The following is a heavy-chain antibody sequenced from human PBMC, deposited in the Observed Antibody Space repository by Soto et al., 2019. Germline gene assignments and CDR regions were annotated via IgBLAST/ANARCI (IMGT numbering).Heavy chain of an antibody. CDR2: IWYNGTNK. CDR1: GFDFSSYV. CDR3: ARAGSAASGNPFNY. Sequence: GGSLRLSCAASGFDFSSYVMHWVRQAPGKGLEWVAVIWYNGTNKYYADSVKGRFTIARDNSKNTLFLQINSLRVDDTAMYYCARAGSAASGNPFNYWGQGTLVTVSS. D-gene: IGHD6-13*01. V-gene: IGHV3-33*08. J-gene: IGHJ4*02.